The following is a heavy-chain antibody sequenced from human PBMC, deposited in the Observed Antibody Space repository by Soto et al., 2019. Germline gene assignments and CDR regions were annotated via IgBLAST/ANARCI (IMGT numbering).Heavy chain of an antibody. Sequence: ESVGGVVQPGRSLRLSCAASGFTFSSYAMHWVRQAPGKGLEWVAVISYDGSNKYYADSVKGRFTISRDNSKNTLYLQMNSLRAEDTAVYYCARLAGYCSGGSCYSPPYFDYWGQGTLVTVSS. D-gene: IGHD2-15*01. CDR1: GFTFSSYA. CDR2: ISYDGSNK. V-gene: IGHV3-30-3*01. J-gene: IGHJ4*02. CDR3: ARLAGYCSGGSCYSPPYFDY.